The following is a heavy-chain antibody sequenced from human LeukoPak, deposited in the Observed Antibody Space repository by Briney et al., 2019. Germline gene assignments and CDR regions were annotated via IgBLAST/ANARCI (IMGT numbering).Heavy chain of an antibody. CDR1: GFSFSSYE. CDR3: AKHPQD. J-gene: IGHJ4*02. V-gene: IGHV3-48*03. Sequence: GGSLRLSCAASGFSFSSYEMNWVRQAPGKGMEWVSYISSSGNTIYYADSVRGRFTISRDNAKNSLYLQMNSLRAEDTAVYYCAKHPQDWGQGTLVSVSS. CDR2: ISSSGNTI.